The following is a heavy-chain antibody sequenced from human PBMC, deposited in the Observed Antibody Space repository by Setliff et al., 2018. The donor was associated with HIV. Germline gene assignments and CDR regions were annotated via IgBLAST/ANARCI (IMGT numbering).Heavy chain of an antibody. D-gene: IGHD3-16*01. CDR1: GFTFSTYS. J-gene: IGHJ5*02. CDR3: AKDYTPTFWEYNWFDV. CDR2: ISGSGDRT. Sequence: GGSLRLSCAASGFTFSTYSMNWVRQAPGKGLEWVSGISGSGDRTFYAHSVKGRFTISRDNSRDTLYLEMNNLRAEDTALYYCAKDYTPTFWEYNWFDVWGQGTQVTVSS. V-gene: IGHV3-23*01.